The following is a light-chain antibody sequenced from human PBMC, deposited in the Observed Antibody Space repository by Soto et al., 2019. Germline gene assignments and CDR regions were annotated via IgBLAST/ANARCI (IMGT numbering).Light chain of an antibody. J-gene: IGKJ4*01. CDR3: QQYGDWPGA. V-gene: IGKV3D-15*01. CDR2: DAS. Sequence: EIVMTQSPATLSVSPGGRATLSCRASQSISDTLAWYQQKPGQAPRLLIYDASNRATGIPARFSGSGSGTEFSLTISSLQSEDFAVYSCQQYGDWPGAFGGGTKVEIK. CDR1: QSISDT.